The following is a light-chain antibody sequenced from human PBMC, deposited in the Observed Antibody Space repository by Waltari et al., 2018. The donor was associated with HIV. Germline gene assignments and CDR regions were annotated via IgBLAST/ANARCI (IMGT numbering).Light chain of an antibody. CDR1: QDIGNS. V-gene: IGKV1-NL1*01. CDR2: CGY. CDR3: HQYFSDPFT. Sequence: DILMTQFPSSLSVSVGDRATITCRSTQDIGNSVAWYQQRPGNVPKLLVYCGYIRHRGVASRFTGSGSGTEYTLTISSLQAEDVATYYCHQYFSDPFTFGGGTKVEI. J-gene: IGKJ4*02.